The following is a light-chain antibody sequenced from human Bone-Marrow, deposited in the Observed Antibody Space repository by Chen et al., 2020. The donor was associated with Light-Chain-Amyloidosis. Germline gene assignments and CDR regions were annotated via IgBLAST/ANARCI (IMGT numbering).Light chain of an antibody. CDR1: DLPTKY. V-gene: IGLV3-25*03. CDR3: QSADSSGTYEVI. J-gene: IGLJ2*01. Sequence: SYELTQPPSVSVSPGQTARITCSGDDLPTKYAYWYQQKPGQAPVVVIHRDTERPSGISERFSGSSSGTTATLTISRVQAEDEADYHCQSADSSGTYEVIFGGGTKLTVL. CDR2: RDT.